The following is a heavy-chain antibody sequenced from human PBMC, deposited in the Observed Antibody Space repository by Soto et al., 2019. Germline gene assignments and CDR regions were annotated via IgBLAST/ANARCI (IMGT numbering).Heavy chain of an antibody. CDR2: INYSGRT. Sequence: QVQLQESGPGLGKPSETLSLPCTVSGGSISTYYWSWIRQPPGKGLEWIGYINYSGRTNYNPSLKSRVTTALDTSKNKFSLKLRSVTAADTALFYCVRYACSSWFDYWGQGILVTVSS. V-gene: IGHV4-59*01. J-gene: IGHJ4*02. CDR1: GGSISTYY. CDR3: VRYACSSWFDY. D-gene: IGHD6-13*01.